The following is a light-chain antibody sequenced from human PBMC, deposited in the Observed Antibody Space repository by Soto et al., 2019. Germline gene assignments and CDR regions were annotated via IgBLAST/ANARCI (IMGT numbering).Light chain of an antibody. Sequence: DIQMTQSPSTLSASVGERVTITCRASQTINDWLAWYQQKPGKVPKLLIYKASTLASGVPSRFSGSGSGTEFTLTISSLQPDDYATYYCQQYNSYSPATFGQGTKVEVK. CDR2: KAS. V-gene: IGKV1-5*03. J-gene: IGKJ1*01. CDR1: QTINDW. CDR3: QQYNSYSPAT.